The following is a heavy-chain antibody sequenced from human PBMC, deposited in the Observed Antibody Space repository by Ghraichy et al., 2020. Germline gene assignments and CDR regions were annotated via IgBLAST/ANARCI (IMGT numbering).Heavy chain of an antibody. V-gene: IGHV3-74*01. Sequence: VSRINRDGSSPTYADSVKGRFTISRDNAKNTLYLQMNSLRAEDTALYYGARDCSSSSCYMDVWC. J-gene: IGHJ6*03. D-gene: IGHD2-2*01. CDR3: ARDCSSSSCYMDV. CDR2: INRDGSSP.